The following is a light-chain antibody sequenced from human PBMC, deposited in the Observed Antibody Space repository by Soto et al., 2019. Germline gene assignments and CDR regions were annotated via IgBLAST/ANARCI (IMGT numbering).Light chain of an antibody. V-gene: IGLV2-8*01. CDR3: CSYAGGTFFEV. CDR1: RNDVGGYNY. CDR2: EVY. Sequence: QSALTQPPSASGSPGQSVTISCTGTRNDVGGYNYVSWYQQHPGKAPKVIIYEVYKRPSGVPDRFSGPKSGNTASLTVSALQPEDEADYYCCSYAGGTFFEVFGTGTKVTV. J-gene: IGLJ1*01.